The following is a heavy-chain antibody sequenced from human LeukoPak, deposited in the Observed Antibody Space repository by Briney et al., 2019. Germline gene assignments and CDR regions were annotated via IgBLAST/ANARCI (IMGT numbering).Heavy chain of an antibody. V-gene: IGHV4-59*01. CDR1: GGSISRYY. Sequence: SETLSLTCTVPGGSISRYYWSWIRQPPGKGLEWIGYIYYSGSTNYNPSLKSRVTISVDTSKNQFSLKLSSVTAADTAVYYCARDSEMEGGFDYWGQGTLVTVSS. D-gene: IGHD5-24*01. CDR2: IYYSGST. J-gene: IGHJ4*02. CDR3: ARDSEMEGGFDY.